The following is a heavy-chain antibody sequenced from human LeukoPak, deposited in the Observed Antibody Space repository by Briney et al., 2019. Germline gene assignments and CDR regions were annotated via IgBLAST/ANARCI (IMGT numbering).Heavy chain of an antibody. Sequence: ASETLSLTCTVSGGSISSYYWSWIRQPPGKGLEWIGYIYYSGSTNYNPSLKSRVTISVDTSKNQFSLKLSSVTAADTAVYYCARDGIGYCSGGSCFGVWGQGTLVTVSS. CDR2: IYYSGST. CDR1: GGSISSYY. V-gene: IGHV4-59*01. J-gene: IGHJ4*02. CDR3: ARDGIGYCSGGSCFGV. D-gene: IGHD2-15*01.